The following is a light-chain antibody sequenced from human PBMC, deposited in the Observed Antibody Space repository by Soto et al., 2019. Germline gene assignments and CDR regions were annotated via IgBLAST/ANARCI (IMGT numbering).Light chain of an antibody. CDR2: DVT. CDR3: NAYTRIITYV. V-gene: IGLV2-14*03. Sequence: QCVLTQPASVSGFPVEWMTISCTGTSSDVGGFNYVSLYVQNPCKAPRLMIYDVTNRPSGVSYRFSRSKSGNTASLTISGLQPEDEAEYYCNAYTRIITYVFGTGTKVTVL. J-gene: IGLJ1*01. CDR1: SSDVGGFNY.